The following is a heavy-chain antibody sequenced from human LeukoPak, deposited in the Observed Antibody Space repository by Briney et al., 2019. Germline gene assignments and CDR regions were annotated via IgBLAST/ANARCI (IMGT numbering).Heavy chain of an antibody. D-gene: IGHD3-22*01. CDR3: ATLYYDSSGGVAWGAFDI. J-gene: IGHJ3*02. CDR1: GYSFTSYW. V-gene: IGHV5-51*01. CDR2: IYPGDSDT. Sequence: GESLKISCKGSGYSFTSYWIGWVRQMPGKGLEWMGIIYPGDSDTRYSPSFQGQVTISADKSISTAYLQWSSLKASDTAMYYCATLYYDSSGGVAWGAFDIWGQGTMVTVSS.